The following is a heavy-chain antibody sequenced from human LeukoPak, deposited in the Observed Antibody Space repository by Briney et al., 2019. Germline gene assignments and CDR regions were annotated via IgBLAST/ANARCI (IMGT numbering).Heavy chain of an antibody. CDR2: ISYDGSNK. V-gene: IGHV3-30*04. J-gene: IGHJ4*02. CDR1: GFTFSSYA. Sequence: GGSLRLSCAASGFTFSSYAMHWVRQAPGKGLEWVAVISYDGSNKYYADSVKGRFTISRDNSKSTLYLQMNSLRAEDTAVYYCASQQTYYYGSGSYYNPLDYWGQGTLVTVSS. CDR3: ASQQTYYYGSGSYYNPLDY. D-gene: IGHD3-10*01.